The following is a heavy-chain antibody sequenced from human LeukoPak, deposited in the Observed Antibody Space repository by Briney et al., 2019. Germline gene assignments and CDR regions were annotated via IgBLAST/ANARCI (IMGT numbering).Heavy chain of an antibody. J-gene: IGHJ5*02. CDR2: INPSGGST. CDR3: ARDPYCSGGSCYSWFDP. D-gene: IGHD2-15*01. V-gene: IGHV1-46*01. Sequence: ASVKVSCKASGYTFTSYYMHWVRQAPGQGLEWMGIINPSGGSTSYAQKFQGRVTMTRETSTSTVYMELSSLRSEDTAGYYCARDPYCSGGSCYSWFDPWGQGTLVTVSS. CDR1: GYTFTSYY.